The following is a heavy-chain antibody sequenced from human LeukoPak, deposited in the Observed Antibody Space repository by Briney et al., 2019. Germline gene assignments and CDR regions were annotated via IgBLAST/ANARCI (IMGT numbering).Heavy chain of an antibody. CDR3: ALHSEVGVVNDY. CDR2: TYWDDDK. J-gene: IGHJ4*02. CDR1: GFSLSTTGVG. D-gene: IGHD3-3*01. Sequence: SGPTLVKPTQTLTLTCTFSGFSLSTTGVGVGWIRQPPGKALEWLALTYWDDDKRYSPSLNSRLTITKDTSKNQVVLTMTNMDPVDTATYYCALHSEVGVVNDYWGQGTLVTVSS. V-gene: IGHV2-5*02.